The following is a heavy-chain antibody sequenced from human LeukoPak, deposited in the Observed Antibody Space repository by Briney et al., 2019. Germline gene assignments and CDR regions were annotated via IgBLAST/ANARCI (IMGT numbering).Heavy chain of an antibody. V-gene: IGHV3-53*01. D-gene: IGHD5-24*01. CDR3: ARIDGSDDY. CDR2: IYSGGTT. J-gene: IGHJ4*02. Sequence: PGGSLRLSRTASGFTVTSNYMSWVRQTPGKGLEWVSVIYSGGTTYYSDSVMGRFTISRDNSKNTLYLQMNSLTADDTAVYYCARIDGSDDYWGQGTPVTVSS. CDR1: GFTVTSNY.